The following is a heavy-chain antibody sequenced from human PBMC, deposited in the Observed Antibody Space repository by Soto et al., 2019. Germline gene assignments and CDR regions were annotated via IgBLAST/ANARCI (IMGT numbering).Heavy chain of an antibody. D-gene: IGHD6-13*01. CDR3: AKNRYSSSWYGNWFDP. J-gene: IGHJ5*02. V-gene: IGHV4-31*03. CDR2: IYYSGST. Sequence: SETLSLTCTVSGGSISSGGYYWSWIRQHPGEGLEWIGYIYYSGSTYYNPSLKSRVTISVDTSKNQFSLKLSSVTAADTAVYYCAKNRYSSSWYGNWFDPWGQGTLVTVSS. CDR1: GGSISSGGYY.